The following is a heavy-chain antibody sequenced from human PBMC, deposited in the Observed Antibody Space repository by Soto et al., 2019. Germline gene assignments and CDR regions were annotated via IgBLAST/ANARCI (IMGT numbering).Heavy chain of an antibody. V-gene: IGHV3-15*01. CDR1: GFTINNAW. CDR2: TKSEADGGTT. D-gene: IGHD6-6*01. CDR3: IKGEYRSSLYFPQ. Sequence: EVQLVESGGGLVEPGGSLRLSCAASGFTINNAWMTWVRQAPGKGLEWVGRTKSEADGGTTDYAAPVKGRFTISRDDSKNTLYLQMSSLKTEDTAVYYCIKGEYRSSLYFPQWGQGTLVTVSS. J-gene: IGHJ1*01.